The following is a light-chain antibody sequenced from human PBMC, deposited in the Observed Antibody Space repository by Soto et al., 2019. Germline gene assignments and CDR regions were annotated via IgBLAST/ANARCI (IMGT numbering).Light chain of an antibody. CDR3: QQYGSAWT. J-gene: IGKJ1*01. V-gene: IGKV3-20*01. Sequence: EIVLTQFPGTLSLSPGERATLSCRAIQSVSSSYLAWYQQKPGQAPRLLIYGASSRATGIPDRFSGSGSGTDFTLTISRLEPEDFAVYYCQQYGSAWTFGQGTKVDI. CDR2: GAS. CDR1: QSVSSSY.